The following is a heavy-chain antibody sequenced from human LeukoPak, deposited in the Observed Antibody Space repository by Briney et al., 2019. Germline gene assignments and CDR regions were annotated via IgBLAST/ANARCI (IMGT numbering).Heavy chain of an antibody. Sequence: GASVKVSCKASGYTFTGYYMHWVRQAPGQGLEWMGWINPNSGGTNYAQKFQGRVTMTRDTSISTAYMELSRLRSDDTAVFYCSRADYNTYGYADYWGQGTLVTVSS. D-gene: IGHD4-11*01. J-gene: IGHJ4*02. CDR2: INPNSGGT. CDR3: SRADYNTYGYADY. V-gene: IGHV1-2*02. CDR1: GYTFTGYY.